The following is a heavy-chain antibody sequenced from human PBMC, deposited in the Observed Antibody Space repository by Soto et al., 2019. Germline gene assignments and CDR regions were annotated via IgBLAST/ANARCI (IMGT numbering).Heavy chain of an antibody. CDR1: GFTFSDYW. CDR3: ARGIGFSVQHY. Sequence: PRLFCAASGFTFSDYWLRCVRQVPGKGLVWVSRMSGDMSSTNYADSVKGRFTISRDKAKNTLYVQMNSLRAEDTAVYYCARGIGFSVQHYSGQRAQVTASS. D-gene: IGHD2-15*01. J-gene: IGHJ4*02. V-gene: IGHV3-74*01. CDR2: MSGDMSST.